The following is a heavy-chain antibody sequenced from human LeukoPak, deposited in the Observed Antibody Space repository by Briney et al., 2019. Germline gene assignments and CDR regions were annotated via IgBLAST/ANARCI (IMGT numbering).Heavy chain of an antibody. CDR3: ARDNVGALSHDAFDI. CDR1: GGSIRSRNW. V-gene: IGHV4-4*02. CDR2: IYHSGST. D-gene: IGHD1-26*01. J-gene: IGHJ3*02. Sequence: PSETLSLTCAVSGGSIRSRNWWSWVRQPPGQGLEWIGEIYHSGSTNYNPSLKSRVTISVDTSKNQFSLKLNSVTAADTAVYYCARDNVGALSHDAFDIWGQGTMVTVSS.